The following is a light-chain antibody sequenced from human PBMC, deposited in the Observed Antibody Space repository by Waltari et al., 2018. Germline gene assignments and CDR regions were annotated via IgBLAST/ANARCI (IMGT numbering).Light chain of an antibody. Sequence: QSALTQPRSLSGSPRQSVTISCTGTSSDVGGYNSVSWYQQYPGSAPKVVIYNVSKRPSGVPDRFAGSKSGNTASLTIAGLQAEDEADYYCCSYAGNYLRVFGGGTRLTVL. V-gene: IGLV2-11*01. CDR1: SSDVGGYNS. J-gene: IGLJ3*02. CDR2: NVS. CDR3: CSYAGNYLRV.